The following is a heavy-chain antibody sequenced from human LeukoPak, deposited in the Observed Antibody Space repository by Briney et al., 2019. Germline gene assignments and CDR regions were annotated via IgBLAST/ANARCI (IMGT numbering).Heavy chain of an antibody. V-gene: IGHV3-49*04. CDR3: TRLDSSSSHFGY. J-gene: IGHJ4*02. CDR1: GFPFGDYA. D-gene: IGHD6-6*01. CDR2: IRNKAYGGTT. Sequence: PGRSLRLSCTASGFPFGDYAMSWVRQAPGKGLEWVGFIRNKAYGGTTEYAASVKGRFTISTDDAKSIAYLQMNSLKTEDTAVYYCTRLDSSSSHFGYWGQGTLVTVSS.